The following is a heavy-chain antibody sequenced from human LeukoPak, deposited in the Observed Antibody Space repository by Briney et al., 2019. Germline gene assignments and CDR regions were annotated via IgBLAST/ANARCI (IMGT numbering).Heavy chain of an antibody. CDR2: ISYDGSNK. Sequence: GGSLRLSCAASGFTFSSYSMNWVRQAPGKGLEWVAVISYDGSNKYYADSVKGRFTISRDNSKNTLYLQMNSLRAEDTAVYYCARDLKDVAAAGTFWFDPWGQGTLVTVSS. CDR3: ARDLKDVAAAGTFWFDP. D-gene: IGHD6-13*01. CDR1: GFTFSSYS. J-gene: IGHJ5*02. V-gene: IGHV3-30*03.